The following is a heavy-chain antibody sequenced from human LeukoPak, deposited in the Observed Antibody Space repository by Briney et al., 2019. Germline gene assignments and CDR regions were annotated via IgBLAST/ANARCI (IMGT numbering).Heavy chain of an antibody. CDR3: AKRGDMDV. V-gene: IGHV3-30*18. J-gene: IGHJ6*02. D-gene: IGHD3-10*01. CDR1: GFTFTSYS. Sequence: GGSLRLSCAASGFTFTSYSMNWVRQAPGKGLEWVAVISYDGSNKYYADSVKGRFTISRDNSKNTLYLQMNSLRAEDTAVYYCAKRGDMDVWGQGTTVTVSS. CDR2: ISYDGSNK.